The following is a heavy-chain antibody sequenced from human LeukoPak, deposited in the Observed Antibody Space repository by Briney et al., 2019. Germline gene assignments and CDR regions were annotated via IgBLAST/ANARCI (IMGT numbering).Heavy chain of an antibody. V-gene: IGHV3-30-3*01. D-gene: IGHD1-20*01. J-gene: IGHJ5*02. CDR1: GFTFSSYA. CDR2: ISYDGSNK. Sequence: GGSLRLSCAASGFTFSSYAMRWVRQAPGKGLEWVAVISYDGSNKYYADSVKGRFTISRDNSKNTLYLQMNSLRAEDTAVYYCARDGRGYNWNDPRPTWGQGTLVTVSS. CDR3: ARDGRGYNWNDPRPT.